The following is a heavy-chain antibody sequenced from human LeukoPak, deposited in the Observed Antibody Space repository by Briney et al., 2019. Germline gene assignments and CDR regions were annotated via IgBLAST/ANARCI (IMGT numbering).Heavy chain of an antibody. J-gene: IGHJ4*02. CDR2: ICAFNGNT. CDR1: GYTFTSYS. CDR3: AKSRDDYNSYYFDY. Sequence: SLKLSCTASGYTFTSYSISSGRHTPRQRVGWRGWICAFNGNTNYAQKLQGKVTMTTDTSTSTAYMELRSLRSDDTAVYYCAKSRDDYNSYYFDYWGQGALVTVSS. V-gene: IGHV1-18*01. D-gene: IGHD5-24*01.